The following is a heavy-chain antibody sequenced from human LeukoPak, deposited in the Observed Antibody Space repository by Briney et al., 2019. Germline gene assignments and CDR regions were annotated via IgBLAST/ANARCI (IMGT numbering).Heavy chain of an antibody. J-gene: IGHJ4*02. CDR1: GFTVSSNY. CDR3: ARDPLGYCSSTSCI. CDR2: IYSGGST. V-gene: IGHV3-53*01. Sequence: GGSLRLSCAASGFTVSSNYMSWVRQAPGKGLECFSVIYSGGSTYYADSVKGRFTISRDNSKNTLYLQMNSLRAEDTAVYYCARDPLGYCSSTSCIWGQGTLVTVSS. D-gene: IGHD2-2*01.